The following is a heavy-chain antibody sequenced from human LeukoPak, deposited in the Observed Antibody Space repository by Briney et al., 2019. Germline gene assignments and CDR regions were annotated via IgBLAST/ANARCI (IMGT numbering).Heavy chain of an antibody. CDR3: ARSPMVRGVIISWFDP. CDR1: GGTFSSYA. D-gene: IGHD3-10*01. J-gene: IGHJ5*02. CDR2: IIPIFGTA. V-gene: IGHV1-69*13. Sequence: SVKVSCKASGGTFSSYAISWVRQAPGQGLEWMGGIIPIFGTANYAQKFQGRVTITADESTSTAYMELSSLSSEDTAVYYCARSPMVRGVIISWFDPWGQGTLVTVSS.